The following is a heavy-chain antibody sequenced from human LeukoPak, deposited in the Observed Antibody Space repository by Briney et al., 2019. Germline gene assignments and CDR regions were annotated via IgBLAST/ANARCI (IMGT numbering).Heavy chain of an antibody. CDR2: INTNTGKP. Sequence: ASVKVSCKASGYTFTTYAMNWVRQAPGQGLEWMGWINTNTGKPTYAQDFTGRFVFSLDTSVSTAYLQISSLKAEDTAVYYCVREDYSDYDWYFDLWGRGTLVTVSS. CDR3: VREDYSDYDWYFDL. J-gene: IGHJ2*01. D-gene: IGHD4-11*01. CDR1: GYTFTTYA. V-gene: IGHV7-4-1*02.